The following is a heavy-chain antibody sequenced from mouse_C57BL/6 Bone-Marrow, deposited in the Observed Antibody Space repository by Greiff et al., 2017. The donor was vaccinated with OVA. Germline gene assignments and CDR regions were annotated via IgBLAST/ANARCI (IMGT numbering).Heavy chain of an antibody. V-gene: IGHV1-47*01. CDR1: GYTFTTYP. J-gene: IGHJ3*01. CDR3: ARPGDYDGDWFAY. Sequence: QVQLKESGAELVKPGASVKMSCKASGYTFTTYPIEWMKQNHGKSLEWIGNFHPYNDDTKYNEKFKGKATLTVEKSSSTVDLELSRLTSDDSAVYYCARPGDYDGDWFAYWGQGTLVTVSA. CDR2: FHPYNDDT. D-gene: IGHD2-4*01.